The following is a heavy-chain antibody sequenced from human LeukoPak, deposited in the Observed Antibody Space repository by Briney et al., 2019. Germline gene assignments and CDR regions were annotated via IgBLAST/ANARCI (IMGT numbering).Heavy chain of an antibody. CDR1: GFTFSNFG. D-gene: IGHD2-2*02. CDR3: AKGNDIVVVPAAIQEQYFQH. Sequence: GGSLRLSCAASGFTFSNFGMTWVRQAPGKGLEWVSSISGSGDDTFYADSVKGRFTVSRDKSTNALYLQMNSLRAGDTAIYYCAKGNDIVVVPAAIQEQYFQHWGQGTLVTVSS. J-gene: IGHJ1*01. V-gene: IGHV3-23*01. CDR2: ISGSGDDT.